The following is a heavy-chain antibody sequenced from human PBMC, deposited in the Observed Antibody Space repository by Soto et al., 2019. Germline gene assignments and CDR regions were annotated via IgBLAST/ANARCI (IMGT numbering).Heavy chain of an antibody. CDR3: ARGADYYDSNGYYIDS. CDR2: VYYTGLT. D-gene: IGHD3-22*01. V-gene: IGHV4-31*03. CDR1: GASISEGGYY. J-gene: IGHJ4*02. Sequence: QVQLQESGPGLVKPSQTLSLTCTVSGASISEGGYYWSWIRQFPGQGLEWIGYVYYTGLTFYSPSLKNRVITSADTSKNQFYLRLSSVNAADTAVYFCARGADYYDSNGYYIDSWGQGTLVTVTS.